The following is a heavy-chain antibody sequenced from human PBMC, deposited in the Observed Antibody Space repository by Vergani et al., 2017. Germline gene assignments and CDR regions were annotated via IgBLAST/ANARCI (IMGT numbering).Heavy chain of an antibody. CDR1: GFTFSSYG. J-gene: IGHJ1*01. Sequence: EVQLVESGGGLVKPGGSLRLSCAASGFTFSSYGMNWVRQAPGKGLEWVSSISNGQSYIYYADSLKGRFTISRDNAKTTLYLQMNSLRDEDRGVYYCARISGGSAPYLHYWGQGTLVTVAS. D-gene: IGHD2-15*01. CDR3: ARISGGSAPYLHY. CDR2: ISNGQSYI. V-gene: IGHV3-21*02.